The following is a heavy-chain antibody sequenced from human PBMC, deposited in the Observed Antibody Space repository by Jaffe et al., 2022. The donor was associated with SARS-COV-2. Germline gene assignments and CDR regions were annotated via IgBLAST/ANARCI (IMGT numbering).Heavy chain of an antibody. Sequence: QVQLVESGGGVVQPGRSLRLSCAASGFTFRNYGMHWVRQAPGKGLEWVAVIWYDGSNKYYADSVKGRFTISRDNSKNTLYLQMNSLRAEDTAVYYCARDRAARGIDSWGQGTLVTVSS. CDR3: ARDRAARGIDS. J-gene: IGHJ4*02. CDR1: GFTFRNYG. V-gene: IGHV3-33*01. CDR2: IWYDGSNK. D-gene: IGHD6-6*01.